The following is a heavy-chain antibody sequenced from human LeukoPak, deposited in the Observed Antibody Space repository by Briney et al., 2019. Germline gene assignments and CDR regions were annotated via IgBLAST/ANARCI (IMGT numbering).Heavy chain of an antibody. CDR2: IYYSGST. Sequence: SETLSLTCAVSGGSISGYYWGWIRQPPGKGLEWIGSIYYSGSTYYNPSLKSRVTISVDTSKNQFSLKLSSVTAADTAVYYCARLALRDYWGQGTLVTVSS. V-gene: IGHV4-39*01. J-gene: IGHJ4*02. CDR3: ARLALRDY. CDR1: GGSISGYY.